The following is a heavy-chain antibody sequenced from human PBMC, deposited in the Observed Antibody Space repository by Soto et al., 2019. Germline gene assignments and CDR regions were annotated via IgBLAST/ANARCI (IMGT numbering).Heavy chain of an antibody. D-gene: IGHD3-22*01. V-gene: IGHV1-2*02. CDR3: ARDEEWKVEVVLYY. J-gene: IGHJ4*02. CDR1: GYTFTGYY. CDR2: INPNSGGT. Sequence: QVQLVQSGAEVKKPGASVKVYCKASGYTFTGYYMHWVRQAPGQGLEWMGWINPNSGGTNYAQKCQGRVTMTRDTSISTAYMELSRLRSDDTSVSYCARDEEWKVEVVLYYWGQGTLVTVSS.